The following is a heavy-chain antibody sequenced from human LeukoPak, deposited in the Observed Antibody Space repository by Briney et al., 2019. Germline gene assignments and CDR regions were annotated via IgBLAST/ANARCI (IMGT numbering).Heavy chain of an antibody. V-gene: IGHV1-46*01. D-gene: IGHD2-2*02. Sequence: ASVKVSCKASGYTFTSYYMHWVRQAPGQGLERMGIINPSVGSTSYAQKFQGRVTMTTDTSTSTVYMELSSLRSEDTAVYYCARDVQVVPAAIWTWSVTIFDYWGQGTLVTVSS. CDR1: GYTFTSYY. J-gene: IGHJ4*02. CDR3: ARDVQVVPAAIWTWSVTIFDY. CDR2: INPSVGST.